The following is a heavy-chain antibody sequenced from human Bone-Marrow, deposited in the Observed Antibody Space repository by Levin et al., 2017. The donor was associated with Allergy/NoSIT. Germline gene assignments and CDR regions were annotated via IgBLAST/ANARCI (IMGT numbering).Heavy chain of an antibody. CDR3: ASTSNYGGY. J-gene: IGHJ4*02. V-gene: IGHV3-7*01. CDR1: GFTFSSHW. D-gene: IGHD4-11*01. Sequence: GESLKISCAASGFTFSSHWMSWVRQAPGKGLEWVANIKQDGSEKYYVDSVKGRFTISRDNAKNSLYLQMNSLRAEDTAVYYCASTSNYGGYWGQGTLVTVSS. CDR2: IKQDGSEK.